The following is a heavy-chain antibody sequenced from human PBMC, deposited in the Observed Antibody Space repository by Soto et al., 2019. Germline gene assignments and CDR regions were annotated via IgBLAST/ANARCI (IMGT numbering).Heavy chain of an antibody. CDR3: ARGDSTDCSNGVCSFFYNHDMDV. D-gene: IGHD2-8*01. CDR1: GYSFTDYH. CDR2: INPKSGGT. V-gene: IGHV1-2*04. J-gene: IGHJ6*02. Sequence: ASVKVSCKASGYSFTDYHIHWVRQAPGQGLEWLGRINPKSGGTSTAQKFQGWVTMTTDTSISKASMELTRLTSDDTAIYYCARGDSTDCSNGVCSFFYNHDMDVWGQGTTVTVSS.